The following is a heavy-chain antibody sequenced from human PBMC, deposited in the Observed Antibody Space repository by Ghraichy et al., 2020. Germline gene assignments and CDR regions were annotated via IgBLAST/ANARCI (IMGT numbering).Heavy chain of an antibody. CDR1: GGSISSSSYY. Sequence: SETLSLTCTVSGGSISSSSYYWGWIRQPPGKGLEWIGSIYYSGSTYYNPSLKSRVTISVDTSKNQFSLKLSSVTAADTAVYYCASGAIFGVVISYDYYYYGMDVWGQGTTVTVSS. J-gene: IGHJ6*02. D-gene: IGHD3-3*01. V-gene: IGHV4-39*01. CDR2: IYYSGST. CDR3: ASGAIFGVVISYDYYYYGMDV.